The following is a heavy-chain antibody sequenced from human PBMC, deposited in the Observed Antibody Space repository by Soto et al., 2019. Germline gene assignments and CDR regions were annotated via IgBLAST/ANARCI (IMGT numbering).Heavy chain of an antibody. D-gene: IGHD3-3*01. J-gene: IGHJ5*02. CDR3: ARSRISIFGILIIGSSFDP. V-gene: IGHV4-30-4*01. CDR1: GGSISSGDYY. Sequence: SETLSLTCTVSGGSISSGDYYWSWIRQPPGKGLEWLGYMYYSGSSYYNPSLKSRVSISIDTSKNQFSLKPSSVTAADTPVYYCARSRISIFGILIIGSSFDPWGQGPLVTVS. CDR2: MYYSGSS.